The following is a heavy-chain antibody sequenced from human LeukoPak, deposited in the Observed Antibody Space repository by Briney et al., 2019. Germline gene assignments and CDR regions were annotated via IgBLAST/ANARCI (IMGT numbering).Heavy chain of an antibody. CDR1: GFTFSSYA. CDR3: ARDYSSSSIPYYYYYYGMDV. V-gene: IGHV3-30-3*01. CDR2: ISYDGSNK. J-gene: IGHJ6*02. Sequence: GGSLRLTCAASGFTFSSYAMHRVRQAPGKGLEWVAVISYDGSNKYYADSVKGRFTISRDNSKNTLYLQMNSLRAEDTAVYYCARDYSSSSIPYYYYYYGMDVWGQGTTVTVSS. D-gene: IGHD6-6*01.